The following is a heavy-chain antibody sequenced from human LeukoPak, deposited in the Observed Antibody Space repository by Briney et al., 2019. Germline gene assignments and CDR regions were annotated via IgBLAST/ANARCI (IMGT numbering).Heavy chain of an antibody. J-gene: IGHJ6*02. CDR2: IYYSGST. V-gene: IGHV4-59*12. D-gene: IGHD4-17*01. CDR1: GGSLSSYH. CDR3: ARDYGDYLYGMDV. Sequence: KPSETLSLTCTVFGGSLSSYHWSWIRQPPGKGLEWIGYIYYSGSTNYNPSHKSRVTISVDTSKNQFSLKLSSVTAADTAVYYCARDYGDYLYGMDVWGQGTTVTVSS.